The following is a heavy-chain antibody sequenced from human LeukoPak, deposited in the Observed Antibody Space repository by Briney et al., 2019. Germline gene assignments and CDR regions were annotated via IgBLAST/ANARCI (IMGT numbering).Heavy chain of an antibody. CDR1: GFTVSSNY. J-gene: IGHJ4*02. CDR3: AKCAEGHSSSWYDY. D-gene: IGHD6-13*01. Sequence: GGSLRLSCAASGFTVSSNYMSWVRQAPGKGLEWVSAISGSGGSTYYADSVKGRFTISRDNSKNTLYLQMNSLRAEDTAVYYCAKCAEGHSSSWYDYWGQGTLVTVSS. V-gene: IGHV3-23*01. CDR2: ISGSGGST.